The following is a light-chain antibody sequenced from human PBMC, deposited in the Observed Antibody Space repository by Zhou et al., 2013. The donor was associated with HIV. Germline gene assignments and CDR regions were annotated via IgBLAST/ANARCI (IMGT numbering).Light chain of an antibody. J-gene: IGKJ3*01. V-gene: IGKV1-5*03. CDR3: QHCNSYFT. CDR2: KAS. Sequence: DIQVTQSPSTLSASVGDRVTITCRASQSISSWLAWYQQKPGKAPKLLIYKASSLESGVPSRFSGSGSVTEFTLTISSLQPDDFATYYCQHCNSYFTFGPGPKWISN. CDR1: QSISSW.